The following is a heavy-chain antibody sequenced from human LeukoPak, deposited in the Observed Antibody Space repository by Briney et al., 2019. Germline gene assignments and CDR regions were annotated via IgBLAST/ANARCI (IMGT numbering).Heavy chain of an antibody. J-gene: IGHJ3*02. Sequence: SQTLSLTCTVSGGSINSGDYYWTWIRQPPGKGLEWIGYIYYSGSTYYNPSLKSRVIISVDTSKNQFSLNLSSVTAADTAVYYCARNRNGAFDIWGQGTMVTVSS. CDR3: ARNRNGAFDI. V-gene: IGHV4-30-4*01. CDR2: IYYSGST. CDR1: GGSINSGDYY. D-gene: IGHD3-16*02.